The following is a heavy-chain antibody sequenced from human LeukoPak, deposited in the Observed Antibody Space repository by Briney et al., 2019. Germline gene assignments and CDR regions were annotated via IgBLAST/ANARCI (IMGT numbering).Heavy chain of an antibody. V-gene: IGHV1-3*01. D-gene: IGHD3-22*01. CDR1: GYTFTTYA. J-gene: IGHJ5*02. CDR2: INAGNGNT. Sequence: ASVKVSCKASGYTFTTYAMHWVRQAPGQRHEWMGWINAGNGNTKYSQKFQGRVIITRDTSASKAYMELRSLRSEDTAIYYCARFTMTRGWFDPWGQGTLVIVSS. CDR3: ARFTMTRGWFDP.